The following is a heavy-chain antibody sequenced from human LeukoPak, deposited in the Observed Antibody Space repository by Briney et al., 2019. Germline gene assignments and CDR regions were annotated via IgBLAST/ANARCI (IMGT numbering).Heavy chain of an antibody. V-gene: IGHV3-30-3*01. D-gene: IGHD5/OR15-5a*01. CDR3: ARASVSDYGMDV. CDR2: ISYDGSNK. J-gene: IGHJ6*02. CDR1: GFTFSSYA. Sequence: GGSLRLSCAACGFTFSSYAMHLVRQAPGKGLEWVAVISYDGSNKYYADSVKGRFTISRDNSRNTLYLQMNSLRAEDAAVYYCARASVSDYGMDVWGQGTTVTVSS.